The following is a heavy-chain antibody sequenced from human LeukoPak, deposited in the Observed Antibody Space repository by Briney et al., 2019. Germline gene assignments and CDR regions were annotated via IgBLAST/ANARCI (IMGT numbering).Heavy chain of an antibody. J-gene: IGHJ4*02. CDR3: TRDPILGAPDYFDY. CDR2: ISGSGGST. Sequence: GGSLRLSCAASGFTFRSYGMSWVRQAPGKGLEWVSAISGSGGSTYYADSVKGRFTISRDNSKNTMYLQMNNLREEDTAVYYCTRDPILGAPDYFDYWGQGTLVTVSS. V-gene: IGHV3-23*01. D-gene: IGHD1-26*01. CDR1: GFTFRSYG.